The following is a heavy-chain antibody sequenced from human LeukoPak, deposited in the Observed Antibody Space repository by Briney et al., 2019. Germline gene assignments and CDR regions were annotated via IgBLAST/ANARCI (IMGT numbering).Heavy chain of an antibody. CDR1: GGSFSGYY. CDR2: INHSGST. Sequence: SETLSLTCAVYGGSFSGYYWSWIRQPPGKGLEWIGEINHSGSTNYNPSLKSRVTISVDTSKNQFSLKLSSVTAADTAVYYCARLVRGSSGWYDYWGQGTLVTVSS. J-gene: IGHJ4*02. V-gene: IGHV4-34*01. CDR3: ARLVRGSSGWYDY. D-gene: IGHD6-19*01.